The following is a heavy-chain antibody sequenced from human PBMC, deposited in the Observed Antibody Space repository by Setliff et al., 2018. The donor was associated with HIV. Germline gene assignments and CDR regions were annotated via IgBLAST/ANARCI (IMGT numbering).Heavy chain of an antibody. J-gene: IGHJ6*03. V-gene: IGHV1-69*10. CDR2: IVPIIGIT. CDR3: ATIPRPSYYYYYYMDV. CDR1: GGTFSMYA. D-gene: IGHD6-6*01. Sequence: SVKVSCKASGGTFSMYAISWVRQAPGQGLEWMGGIVPIIGITNYAQKFQGRVTITADKSTSTMYMDLSSLRSEDTAVYYCATIPRPSYYYYYYMDVWGKGTTVTVSS.